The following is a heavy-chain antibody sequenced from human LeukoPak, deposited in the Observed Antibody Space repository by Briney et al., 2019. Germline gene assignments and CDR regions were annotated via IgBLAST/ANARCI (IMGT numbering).Heavy chain of an antibody. V-gene: IGHV3-23*01. CDR1: GFTFSSYA. D-gene: IGHD4/OR15-4a*01. Sequence: PGGSLRLSCAASGFTFSSYAMSWVRQAPGKGLEWVSTISGSGGSTYYADSVKGRFTISRDNSKNTLYPQMNSLRAEDTAVYYCAKDKGAQNHFYYYGMDVWGQGTTVTVSS. CDR2: ISGSGGST. CDR3: AKDKGAQNHFYYYGMDV. J-gene: IGHJ6*02.